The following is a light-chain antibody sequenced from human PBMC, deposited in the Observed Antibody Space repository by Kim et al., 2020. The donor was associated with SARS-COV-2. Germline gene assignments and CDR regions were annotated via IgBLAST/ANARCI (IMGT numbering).Light chain of an antibody. CDR2: QDS. Sequence: VSLAPEQTAHISCCGDKLGNKYACWYQQKPGHSPVLVIYQDSKRPSGIPERFSGSNSGNTATLTISGTQAMYEADYYCQAWDSSVVFGGGTKLTVL. V-gene: IGLV3-1*01. J-gene: IGLJ2*01. CDR3: QAWDSSVV. CDR1: KLGNKY.